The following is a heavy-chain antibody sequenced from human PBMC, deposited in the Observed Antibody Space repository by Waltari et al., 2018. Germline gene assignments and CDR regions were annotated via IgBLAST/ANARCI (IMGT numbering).Heavy chain of an antibody. Sequence: QVQLVQSGAEVKKPGSSVKVSCKASGGTFIGYAISWVRKAPGQGVEWMRGISPIFGSEDYAQKFQGRVTIHANESPSTADMELGRLGSEDTAMYLCARFSGGDGYKYASDLWGQGTLVTVSS. D-gene: IGHD3-16*01. CDR3: ARFSGGDGYKYASDL. CDR1: GGTFIGYA. J-gene: IGHJ4*02. CDR2: ISPIFGSE. V-gene: IGHV1-69*01.